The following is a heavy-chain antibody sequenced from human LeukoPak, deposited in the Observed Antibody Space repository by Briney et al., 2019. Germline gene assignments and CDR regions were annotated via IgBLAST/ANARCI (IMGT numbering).Heavy chain of an antibody. CDR2: LIPIFGTA. CDR1: RGTFSTYA. Sequence: SVKVSCKASRGTFSTYAISWVRQAPGQGLEWMGGLIPIFGTANYAQKFQGRVTITADESTSTAYMELSSLRSEDTAVYYCARKFLYSYGPAFDYWGQGTLVTVSS. CDR3: ARKFLYSYGPAFDY. D-gene: IGHD5-18*01. V-gene: IGHV1-69*13. J-gene: IGHJ4*02.